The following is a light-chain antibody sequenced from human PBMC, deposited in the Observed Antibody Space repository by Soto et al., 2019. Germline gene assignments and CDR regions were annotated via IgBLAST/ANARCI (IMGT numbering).Light chain of an antibody. CDR2: GAS. CDR1: QSVSNNY. CDR3: QQFSSYPLT. J-gene: IGKJ4*01. Sequence: IVLTPSPGTLSLSPGERATLSCRASQSVSNNYLAWYQQKPGQAPRLLIYGASNTATGIPDRFSGSGSGKDFTLTISRLEPEDFAVYYCQQFSSYPLTFGGGTKVDI. V-gene: IGKV3-20*01.